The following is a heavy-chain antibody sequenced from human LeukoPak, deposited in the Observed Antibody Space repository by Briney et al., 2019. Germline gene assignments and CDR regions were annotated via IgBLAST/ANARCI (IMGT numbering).Heavy chain of an antibody. Sequence: GGSLRLSCAASGFTFSSYAMSWVRQAPGKGLEWVLAISGSGGSTYYADSVKGRFTISRDNSKNTLYLQMNSLRAEDTAVYYCASRGYDFWSGYYTSSYWGQGTLVTVSS. CDR2: ISGSGGST. J-gene: IGHJ4*02. V-gene: IGHV3-23*01. CDR1: GFTFSSYA. CDR3: ASRGYDFWSGYYTSSY. D-gene: IGHD3-3*01.